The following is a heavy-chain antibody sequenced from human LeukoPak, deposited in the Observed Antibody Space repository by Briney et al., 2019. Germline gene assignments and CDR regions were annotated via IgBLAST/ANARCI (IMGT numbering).Heavy chain of an antibody. D-gene: IGHD3-22*01. Sequence: SETLSLTCTVSGGSIRSYYWSWIRQPPGKGLEWIGYIYYSGSTNYNPSLKSRVTISVDTSKNQFSLKLSSVTAADTAVYYCARGDDSSGYYLDYWGQGTLVTVSS. J-gene: IGHJ4*02. CDR3: ARGDDSSGYYLDY. CDR1: GGSIRSYY. V-gene: IGHV4-59*01. CDR2: IYYSGST.